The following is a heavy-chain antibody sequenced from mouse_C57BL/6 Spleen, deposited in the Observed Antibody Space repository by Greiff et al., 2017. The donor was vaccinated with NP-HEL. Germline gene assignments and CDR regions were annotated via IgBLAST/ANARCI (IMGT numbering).Heavy chain of an antibody. CDR2: INPNNGGT. CDR1: GYTFTDYN. D-gene: IGHD1-1*01. CDR3: ARSGLYYYGSSFDY. V-gene: IGHV1-18*01. J-gene: IGHJ2*01. Sequence: EVQLQQSGPELVKPGASVKIPCKASGYTFTDYNMDWVKQSHGKSLEWIGDINPNNGGTIYNQKFKGKATLTVDKSSSTAYMELRSLTSEDTAVYYCARSGLYYYGSSFDYWGQGTTLTVSS.